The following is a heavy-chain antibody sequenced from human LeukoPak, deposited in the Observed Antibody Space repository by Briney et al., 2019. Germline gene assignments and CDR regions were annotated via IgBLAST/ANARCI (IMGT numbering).Heavy chain of an antibody. D-gene: IGHD4-23*01. CDR3: GRHLYGGNSAIDY. Sequence: GESLKISCKCSGYSFTSYCIGWVRQIPGKGRDWRGIMYPCDSDTSYSPSFQGQVTISVDKSISTAYLQWSSLKASDTAMYYCGRHLYGGNSAIDYWGQGTLVTVSS. CDR1: GYSFTSYC. J-gene: IGHJ4*02. V-gene: IGHV5-51*01. CDR2: MYPCDSDT.